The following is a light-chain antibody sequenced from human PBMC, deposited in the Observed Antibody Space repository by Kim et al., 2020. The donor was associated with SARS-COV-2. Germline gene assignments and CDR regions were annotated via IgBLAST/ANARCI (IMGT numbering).Light chain of an antibody. CDR2: EVS. V-gene: IGLV2-18*02. Sequence: GQSGAIACPGTSSDVGSYNRVSLYQQPPGPAPKLMIYEVSHRPSGVPDRFAGSKSGNTASLTISGLQAEDEADYYCSSYTSSSTVVFGGGTQLTVL. J-gene: IGLJ2*01. CDR1: SSDVGSYNR. CDR3: SSYTSSSTVV.